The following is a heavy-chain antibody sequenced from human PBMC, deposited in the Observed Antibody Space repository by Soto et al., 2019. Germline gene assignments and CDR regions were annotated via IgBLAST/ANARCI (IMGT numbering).Heavy chain of an antibody. J-gene: IGHJ6*02. CDR3: ATIITMVRGVITGEYYYGMDV. D-gene: IGHD3-10*01. CDR1: GGTFSSYA. Sequence: SVKVSCKASGGTFSSYAISWVRQAPGQGLEWMGGIIPIFGTANYAQKFQGRVTITADKSTSTAYMELSSLRSEDTAVYYCATIITMVRGVITGEYYYGMDVWGQGTTVTVSS. V-gene: IGHV1-69*06. CDR2: IIPIFGTA.